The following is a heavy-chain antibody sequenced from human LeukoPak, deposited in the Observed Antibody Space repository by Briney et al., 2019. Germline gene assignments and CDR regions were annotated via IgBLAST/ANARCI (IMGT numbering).Heavy chain of an antibody. V-gene: IGHV3-23*01. D-gene: IGHD2-8*02. CDR3: TKSTDYWYYGMDV. CDR2: IGANVGST. CDR1: GFTFSTLA. Sequence: GGSLRLSCVASGFTFSTLAMYWLRQAPGKGLEWVSAIGANVGSTSYADSVRGRFTISRDNSRNTLYLQMSSLRTDDTATYYCTKSTDYWYYGMDVWGQGTTVTVSS. J-gene: IGHJ6*02.